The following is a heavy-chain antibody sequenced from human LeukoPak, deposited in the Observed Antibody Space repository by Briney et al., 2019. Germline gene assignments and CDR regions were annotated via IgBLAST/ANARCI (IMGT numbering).Heavy chain of an antibody. CDR1: GLSLNNYA. CDR2: SSSSDDGK. CDR3: ARVGRGYSFKVYYFDY. V-gene: IGHV3-23*01. J-gene: IGHJ4*02. Sequence: GGSLRLSCTASGLSLNNYAMSWVRQVPGKGLEWVSASSSSDDGKWYAESVRGRFTISRDTSKNALYLQMNSLRAEDTAVYYCARVGRGYSFKVYYFDYWGQGTRVTVSS. D-gene: IGHD5-18*01.